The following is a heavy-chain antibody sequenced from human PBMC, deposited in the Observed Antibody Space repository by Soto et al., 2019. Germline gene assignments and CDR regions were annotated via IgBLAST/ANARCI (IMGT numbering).Heavy chain of an antibody. CDR3: ARGITVAGTGRAYYGMDV. CDR2: ISSSSSHI. D-gene: IGHD6-19*01. Sequence: EVQLVESGGGLVKPGGSLRLSCAASGFTFSGNNMNWVGQAPGKGLEWVSSISSSSSHIYYADSMKGRFTISRDNAKNSLYLQMNSLRAEDTAVYYCARGITVAGTGRAYYGMDVWGQGTTVTVSS. CDR1: GFTFSGNN. V-gene: IGHV3-21*01. J-gene: IGHJ6*02.